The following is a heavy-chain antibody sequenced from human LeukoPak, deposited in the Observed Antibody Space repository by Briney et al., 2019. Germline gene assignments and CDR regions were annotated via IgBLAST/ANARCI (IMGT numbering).Heavy chain of an antibody. V-gene: IGHV1-2*02. CDR3: AREGVGATTGDY. CDR2: IDPNSGGT. CDR1: GYTFTGYY. J-gene: IGHJ4*02. D-gene: IGHD1-26*01. Sequence: ASVKVSCKASGYTFTGYYMHWVRQAPGQGLEWMGWIDPNSGGTNYAQKFQGRVTMTRDTSTSTVYMELSSLRSEDTAVYYCAREGVGATTGDYWGQGTLVTVSS.